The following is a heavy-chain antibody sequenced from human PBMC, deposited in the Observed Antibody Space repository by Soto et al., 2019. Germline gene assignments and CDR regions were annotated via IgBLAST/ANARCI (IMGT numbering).Heavy chain of an antibody. CDR2: ISGGGGST. CDR3: AKVSLGALTFTDYYYYGLDV. CDR1: GFTFSTYA. V-gene: IGHV3-23*01. J-gene: IGHJ6*02. D-gene: IGHD1-26*01. Sequence: GGSLRLSCAASGFTFSTYAMNWVRQAPGKGLEWVSAISGGGGSTYYADSVKGRATISRDNSKNTLYLQMNSLRAEDTAVYYCAKVSLGALTFTDYYYYGLDVWGQGTTVTVSS.